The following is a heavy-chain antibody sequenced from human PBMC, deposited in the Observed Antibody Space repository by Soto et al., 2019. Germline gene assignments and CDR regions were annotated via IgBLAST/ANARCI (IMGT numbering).Heavy chain of an antibody. CDR1: GGSISSGDYY. Sequence: SETLSLTCTGSGGSISSGDYYWSWIRQPPGKGLEWIGYIYYSGSTYYNPSLKSRVTISVDTSKNQFSLKLSSVTAADTAVYYCARDNILGILYGGMDVWGQGTTVTVSS. CDR3: ARDNILGILYGGMDV. V-gene: IGHV4-30-4*01. J-gene: IGHJ6*02. D-gene: IGHD3-3*01. CDR2: IYYSGST.